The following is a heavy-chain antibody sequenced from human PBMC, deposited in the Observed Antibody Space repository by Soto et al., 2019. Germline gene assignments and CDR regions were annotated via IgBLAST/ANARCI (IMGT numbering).Heavy chain of an antibody. CDR1: GGSISSYY. J-gene: IGHJ3*02. D-gene: IGHD3-10*01. CDR3: ARDPDFGAFDI. Sequence: QVQLQESGPGLVKPSETLSLTCTVSGGSISSYYWSWIRQPPGKGLEWIGDIYYSGSTNYNPSPKSRVTISVDTSKHQYSLALSSVTAADTAEYYCARDPDFGAFDIWGQGTMVTVSS. V-gene: IGHV4-59*01. CDR2: IYYSGST.